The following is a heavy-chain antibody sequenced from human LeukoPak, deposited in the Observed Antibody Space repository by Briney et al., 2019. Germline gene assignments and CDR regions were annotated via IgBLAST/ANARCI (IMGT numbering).Heavy chain of an antibody. V-gene: IGHV4-34*01. J-gene: IGHJ4*02. CDR1: GGSFSGYY. Sequence: SETLSLTCAVYGGSFSGYYWSWIRQPPGKGLEWIGEINHSGSTNYNPSLKSRVTISVDTSKNQFSLKLSSVTAADTAVYYCARGNLYDLPPGDDWGQGTLVTVSS. CDR2: INHSGST. D-gene: IGHD2-8*01. CDR3: ARGNLYDLPPGDD.